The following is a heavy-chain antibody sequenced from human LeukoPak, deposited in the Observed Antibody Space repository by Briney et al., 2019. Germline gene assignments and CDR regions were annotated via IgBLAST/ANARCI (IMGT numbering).Heavy chain of an antibody. D-gene: IGHD3-3*01. CDR2: IKQDGSEK. V-gene: IGHV3-7*01. CDR1: GFTFSSYW. CDR3: ARDALLYDFWSGYPPAFDY. J-gene: IGHJ4*02. Sequence: TGGSLRLSCAASGFTFSSYWMSWVRQAPGKGLEWVANIKQDGSEKYYVDSVKGRFTISRDNAKNSLYLRMNSLRAEDTAVYYCARDALLYDFWSGYPPAFDYWGQGTLVTVSS.